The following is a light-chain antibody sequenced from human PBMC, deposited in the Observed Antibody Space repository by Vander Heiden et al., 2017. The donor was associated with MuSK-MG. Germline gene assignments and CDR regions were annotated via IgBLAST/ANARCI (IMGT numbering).Light chain of an antibody. Sequence: DIVMTQSPLFLPVTPGEPASISCRSSQRPLHSNGYNYLDWYLQEPGQSPQLLIYLGSNRDSGVRDRSSGSGSGTDFTLKISRVEAENVGVYYRMQKSPYTFGQGTKLEIK. V-gene: IGKV2-28*01. CDR1: QRPLHSNGYNY. CDR2: LGS. CDR3: MQKSPYT. J-gene: IGKJ2*01.